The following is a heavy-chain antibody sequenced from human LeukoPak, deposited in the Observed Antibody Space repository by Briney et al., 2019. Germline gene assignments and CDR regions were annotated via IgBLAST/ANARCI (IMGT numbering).Heavy chain of an antibody. CDR1: GFIFSDHY. Sequence: PGGSLRLSCAASGFIFSDHYMDWVRQAPGKGLEWVARSRNKPNSYSTVYAASVQGRFTISRGESKNSLFLQMNSLITEDTAVYFCARGFHSFDIWGQGTMVTVSS. CDR3: ARGFHSFDI. V-gene: IGHV3-72*01. J-gene: IGHJ3*02. CDR2: SRNKPNSYST.